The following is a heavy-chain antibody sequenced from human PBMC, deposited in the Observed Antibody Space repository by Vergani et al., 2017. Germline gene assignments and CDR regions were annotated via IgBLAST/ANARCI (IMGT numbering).Heavy chain of an antibody. D-gene: IGHD3-9*01. CDR1: GGSFSGYY. CDR3: ARVGRLRYFDWSRGQKKNNWFDP. V-gene: IGHV4-34*01. Sequence: QVQLQQWGAGLLKPSETLSLTCAVYGGSFSGYYWSWIRQPPGKGLEWIGEINHSGSTNYNPSLKSRVTISVDTSKNQFSLKLSSVTAADTAVYYCARVGRLRYFDWSRGQKKNNWFDPWGQGTLVTVSS. J-gene: IGHJ5*02. CDR2: INHSGST.